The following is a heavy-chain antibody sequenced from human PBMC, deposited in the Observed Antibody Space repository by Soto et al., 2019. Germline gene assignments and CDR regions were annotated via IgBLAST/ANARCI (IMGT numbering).Heavy chain of an antibody. CDR3: ARETYYYGSGSYYVN. V-gene: IGHV3-21*01. CDR2: ISSSSSYI. D-gene: IGHD3-10*01. Sequence: RGSLRLSCAASGFTFSSYSMNWVRQAPGKGLEWVSSISSSSSYIYYADSVKGRFTISRDNAKNSLYLQMNSLRAEDTAVYYCARETYYYGSGSYYVNWGQGTMVTVSS. CDR1: GFTFSSYS. J-gene: IGHJ3*01.